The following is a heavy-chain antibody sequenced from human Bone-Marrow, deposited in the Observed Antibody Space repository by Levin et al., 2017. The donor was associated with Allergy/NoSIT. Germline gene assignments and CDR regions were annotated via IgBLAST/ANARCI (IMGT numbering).Heavy chain of an antibody. Sequence: GESLKISCKASGYTFTSYGISWVRQAPGQGLEWMGWISAYNGNTNYAQKLQGRVTMTTDTSTSTAYMELRSLRSDDTAVYYCARGPKYYDFWSGYFFYDDGMDVWGQGTTVTVSS. CDR3: ARGPKYYDFWSGYFFYDDGMDV. CDR1: GYTFTSYG. J-gene: IGHJ6*02. D-gene: IGHD3-3*01. CDR2: ISAYNGNT. V-gene: IGHV1-18*01.